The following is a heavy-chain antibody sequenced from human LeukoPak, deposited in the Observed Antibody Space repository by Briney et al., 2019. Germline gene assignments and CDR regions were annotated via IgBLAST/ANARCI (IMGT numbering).Heavy chain of an antibody. Sequence: ASETLSLTCAVYGGSFSGYYWSWIRQPPGKGLEWTGEINHSGSTNYNPSLKSRVTISVDTSKNQFSLKLSSVTAADTAVYYCARHRLRGIQLRRGFDYWGQGTLVTVSS. CDR3: ARHRLRGIQLRRGFDY. CDR1: GGSFSGYY. J-gene: IGHJ4*02. CDR2: INHSGST. D-gene: IGHD5-18*01. V-gene: IGHV4-34*01.